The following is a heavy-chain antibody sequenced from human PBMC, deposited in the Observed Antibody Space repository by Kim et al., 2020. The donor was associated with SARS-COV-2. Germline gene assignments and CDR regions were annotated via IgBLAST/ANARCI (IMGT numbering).Heavy chain of an antibody. J-gene: IGHJ4*02. CDR2: IYYSGST. CDR1: GGSISSYY. V-gene: IGHV4-59*01. CDR3: ARGFDY. Sequence: SETLSLTCTVSGGSISSYYWIWIRQPPGKGLECIGYIYYSGSTNYNPSLKSRVTISVDTSKNQFSLKLSSVTAADTAVYYCARGFDYWGQGTLVTVSS.